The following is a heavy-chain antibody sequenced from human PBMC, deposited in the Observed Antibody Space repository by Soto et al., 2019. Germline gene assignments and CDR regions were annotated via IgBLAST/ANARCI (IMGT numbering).Heavy chain of an antibody. CDR2: INHSGST. Sequence: PSETLSLTCAVYGGSFSGYYWSWIRQPPGKGLEWIGEINHSGSTNYNPSLKSRVTISVDTSKNQFSLKLSSVTAADTAVYYCARGRGIFGVVTNYGMAVWGQGTTVTVSS. CDR3: ARGRGIFGVVTNYGMAV. V-gene: IGHV4-34*01. J-gene: IGHJ6*02. D-gene: IGHD3-3*01. CDR1: GGSFSGYY.